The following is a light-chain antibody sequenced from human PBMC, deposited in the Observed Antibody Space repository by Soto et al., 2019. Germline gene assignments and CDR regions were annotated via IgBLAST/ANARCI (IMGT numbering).Light chain of an antibody. CDR2: DAS. V-gene: IGKV3-11*01. Sequence: EIVLTQSPATLSLSPGERATLSCRASQSVSSYLAWYQQKPGQAPRPLIYDASNRATGIPARFSGSGSGTDFTLTISSLEPEDFAVYYCQQRSNWLTFGGGTKVEMK. CDR3: QQRSNWLT. CDR1: QSVSSY. J-gene: IGKJ4*01.